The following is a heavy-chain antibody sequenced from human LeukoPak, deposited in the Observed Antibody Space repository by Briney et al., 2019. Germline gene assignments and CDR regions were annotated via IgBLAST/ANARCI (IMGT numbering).Heavy chain of an antibody. V-gene: IGHV3-23*01. CDR2: IGGSGDNT. CDR1: GFAFSNYA. J-gene: IGHJ4*02. Sequence: PGGSLRLSCAASGFAFSNYAMTWVRQAPGKGLEWVSSIGGSGDNTHYADSVKGRFTISRDNSKNTLYLQVSSLRAEDTAVYFCAKSEGPEMPTIHYYWGQGTLVTVSS. D-gene: IGHD5-24*01. CDR3: AKSEGPEMPTIHYY.